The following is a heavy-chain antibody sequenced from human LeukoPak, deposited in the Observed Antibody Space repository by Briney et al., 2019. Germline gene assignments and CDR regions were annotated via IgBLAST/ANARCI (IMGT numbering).Heavy chain of an antibody. CDR2: IGSSSSHI. D-gene: IGHD3-22*01. V-gene: IGHV3-21*01. Sequence: GGSLRLSCAASGFTFSSYSMNWVRQAPGKGLAWVSSIGSSSSHIHSADSVKGRFTISRDNAKNSLYLQMNSLRAEDTAVYYCARDLYDSGGYSSPIDYWGQGTLVTVSS. CDR1: GFTFSSYS. J-gene: IGHJ4*02. CDR3: ARDLYDSGGYSSPIDY.